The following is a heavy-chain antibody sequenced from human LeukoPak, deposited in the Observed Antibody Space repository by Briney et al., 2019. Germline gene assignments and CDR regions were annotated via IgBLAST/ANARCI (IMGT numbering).Heavy chain of an antibody. Sequence: GGSLRLSCTASGFTLSSYAMSWVRQAPGKGLEWVAVISYDGSNKYYADSVKGRFTISRDNSKNTLYLQMNSLRAEDTAVYYCAKDGSSSLSYFDYWGQGTLVTVSS. J-gene: IGHJ4*02. V-gene: IGHV3-30*18. CDR1: GFTLSSYA. CDR2: ISYDGSNK. CDR3: AKDGSSSLSYFDY. D-gene: IGHD6-6*01.